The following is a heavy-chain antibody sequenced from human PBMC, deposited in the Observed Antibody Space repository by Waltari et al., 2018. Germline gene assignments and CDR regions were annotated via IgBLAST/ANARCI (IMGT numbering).Heavy chain of an antibody. CDR2: IYSDGRT. Sequence: EVQLVESGGGLIQPGGSLRLSCEASGFTVSSNYMRWVRQAPGKGLEWVYVIYSDGRTVYADSVKGRFTISRDNLKNTVDLQVSSLRADDTAVYYCARNKGWYGDGYFDYWGQGTLVSVSS. J-gene: IGHJ4*02. V-gene: IGHV3-53*01. CDR1: GFTVSSNY. CDR3: ARNKGWYGDGYFDY. D-gene: IGHD6-19*01.